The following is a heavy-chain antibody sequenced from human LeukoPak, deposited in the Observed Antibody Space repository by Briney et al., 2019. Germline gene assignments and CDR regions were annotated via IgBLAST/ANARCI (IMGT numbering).Heavy chain of an antibody. CDR1: GGSFSGYY. CDR2: INHSGST. Sequence: PSETLSLTCAAYGGSFSGYYWSWIRQPPGKGLEWIGEINHSGSTNYNPSLKSRGTISVDTSKNQFSLKLSSVTAADTAVYYCARARYGSGSYWYWGQGTLVTVSS. D-gene: IGHD3-10*01. V-gene: IGHV4-34*01. CDR3: ARARYGSGSYWY. J-gene: IGHJ4*02.